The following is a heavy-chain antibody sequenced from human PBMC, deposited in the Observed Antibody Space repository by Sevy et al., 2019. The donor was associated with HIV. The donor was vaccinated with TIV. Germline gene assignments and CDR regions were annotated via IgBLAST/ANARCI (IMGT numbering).Heavy chain of an antibody. J-gene: IGHJ3*02. V-gene: IGHV3-48*01. D-gene: IGHD3-16*01. Sequence: GGSLRLSCAASGLTFRSHAMHWVRQAPGKGLEWVSFITTSGGTIYYADSVKGRFTVSRDSAENSLYLQMNSLRVEDTAVYYCARDKMGGSFDIWGQGTMVTVSS. CDR3: ARDKMGGSFDI. CDR2: ITTSGGTI. CDR1: GLTFRSHA.